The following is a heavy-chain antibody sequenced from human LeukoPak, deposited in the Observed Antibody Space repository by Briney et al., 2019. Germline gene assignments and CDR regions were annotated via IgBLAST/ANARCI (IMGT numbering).Heavy chain of an antibody. CDR2: ISWNSGSI. CDR3: TKALTDSSSSYFDN. CDR1: GFTFDDYA. D-gene: IGHD6-6*01. V-gene: IGHV3-9*03. Sequence: GGSLRLSCAASGFTFDDYAMHWVRQPPGKGLERVSGISWNSGSIGYADSVKGRFTISRDNAKNSLYLQMNSLRAEDMALYYCTKALTDSSSSYFDNWGQGTLVTVSS. J-gene: IGHJ4*02.